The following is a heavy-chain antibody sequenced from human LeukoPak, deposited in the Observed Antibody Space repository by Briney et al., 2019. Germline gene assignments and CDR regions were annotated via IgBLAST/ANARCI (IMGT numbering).Heavy chain of an antibody. CDR1: GYTFTSYG. V-gene: IGHV1-18*01. CDR2: ISPYNGDT. J-gene: IGHJ3*02. CDR3: ATVMTGYYSNDAFDI. Sequence: ASVKVSCKASGYTFTSYGISWVRQAPGQGLEWMGWISPYNGDTNSAQKLKGRLTMTTDTSRRTAYMELRSLRSDDTAMYYCATVMTGYYSNDAFDIWGQGTMVTVSS. D-gene: IGHD3-9*01.